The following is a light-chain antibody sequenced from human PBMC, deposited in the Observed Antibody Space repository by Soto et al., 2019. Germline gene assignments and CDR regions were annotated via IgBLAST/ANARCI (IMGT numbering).Light chain of an antibody. CDR3: GTLDSSLSAVV. CDR1: SSNIGNNY. CDR2: DNN. Sequence: QSVLTQPPSVSAAPGQKVTISCSGSSSNIGNNYVSWYQQLPGTAPKLLIYDNNKRPSGIPDRFSGSKSGTSATLGITGLQNGDEADYYCGTLDSSLSAVVFGVWTKLTVL. V-gene: IGLV1-51*01. J-gene: IGLJ2*01.